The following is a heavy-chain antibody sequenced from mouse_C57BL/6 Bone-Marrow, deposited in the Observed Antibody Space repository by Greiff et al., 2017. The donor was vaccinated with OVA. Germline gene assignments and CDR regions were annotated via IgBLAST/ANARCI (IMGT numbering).Heavy chain of an antibody. CDR3: ARRFYGSSSSWFAY. V-gene: IGHV5-6*01. CDR2: ISSGGSYT. Sequence: DVQLQESGGDLVKPGGSLKLSCAASGFTFSSYGMSWVRQTPDKRLEWVATISSGGSYTYYPDSVKGRFTISRDNAKNTLYLQMSSLKSEDTAMYYCARRFYGSSSSWFAYWGQGTLVTVSA. J-gene: IGHJ3*01. CDR1: GFTFSSYG. D-gene: IGHD1-1*01.